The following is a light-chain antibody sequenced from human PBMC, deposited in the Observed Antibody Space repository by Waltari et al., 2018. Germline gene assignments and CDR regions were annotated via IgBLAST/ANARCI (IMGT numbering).Light chain of an antibody. CDR3: CSYAGNFIWV. V-gene: IGLV2-23*02. J-gene: IGLJ3*02. CDR2: DVT. Sequence: QSALTQPASVSGSLGQSFTISCTGTYRDVGTYNLVSWDQQHPVKAPKLLIFDVTARPSGVSIRSPGSKSGNTASLTISGLQAEDEADYYCCSYAGNFIWVFGGGTKLTVL. CDR1: YRDVGTYNL.